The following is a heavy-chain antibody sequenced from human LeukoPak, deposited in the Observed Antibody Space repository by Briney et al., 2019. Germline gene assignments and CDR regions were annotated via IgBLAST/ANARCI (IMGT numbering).Heavy chain of an antibody. CDR2: IQNDGSDK. J-gene: IGHJ4*02. CDR3: AREGGRAVPGRFDQ. Sequence: LSGGSLRLSCAASGINFRSSGMHWVRQAPGKGLEWVTFIQNDGSDKYHAASVKGRFTISRDNSKNTVYLHMASLRADDTALYYCAREGGRAVPGRFDQWGQGTLVTVSS. CDR1: GINFRSSG. V-gene: IGHV3-30*02. D-gene: IGHD6-13*01.